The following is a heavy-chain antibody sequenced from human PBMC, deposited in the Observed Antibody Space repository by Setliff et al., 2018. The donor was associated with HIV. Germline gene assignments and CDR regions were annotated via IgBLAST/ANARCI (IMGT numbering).Heavy chain of an antibody. CDR2: IYYTGTT. D-gene: IGHD1-26*01. CDR3: ARDHELGAFDL. Sequence: PSETLSLTCRVSGMSISGYYWSWIRQSPGKGLEWIGYIYYTGTTSYNPSLKSRVTIPVDTSNNRFSLNLRSATVADTAVYFCARDHELGAFDLWGQGTMVTVSS. J-gene: IGHJ3*01. V-gene: IGHV4-59*01. CDR1: GMSISGYY.